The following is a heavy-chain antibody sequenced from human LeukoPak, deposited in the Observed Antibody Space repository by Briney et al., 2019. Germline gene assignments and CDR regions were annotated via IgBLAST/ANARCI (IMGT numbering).Heavy chain of an antibody. V-gene: IGHV4-59*01. Sequence: PSETLSLTCSVSGGSISSYYWSWLRQPPGKGLEGVGYIYYSGSTNYNPSLKSRVTISVDTSKNQFSLKLSSVTAADTAVYYCARVDSTNWYEYRGYFDYWGQGTLVTVSS. CDR2: IYYSGST. CDR3: ARVDSTNWYEYRGYFDY. CDR1: GGSISSYY. D-gene: IGHD6-13*01. J-gene: IGHJ4*02.